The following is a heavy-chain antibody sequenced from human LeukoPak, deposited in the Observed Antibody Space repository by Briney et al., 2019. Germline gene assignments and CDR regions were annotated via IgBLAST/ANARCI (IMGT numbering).Heavy chain of an antibody. CDR2: IVVGSGNT. CDR1: GFTFTSSA. CDR3: AAAPDCTNGVCSPRWFDP. V-gene: IGHV1-58*02. Sequence: SVKVSCKASGFTFTSSAMQWVRQARGQRLEWIGWIVVGSGNTNYAQKFQERVTITRDMSTSTAYMELSSLRSEATAVYYCAAAPDCTNGVCSPRWFDPWGQGTLVTVSS. J-gene: IGHJ5*02. D-gene: IGHD2-8*01.